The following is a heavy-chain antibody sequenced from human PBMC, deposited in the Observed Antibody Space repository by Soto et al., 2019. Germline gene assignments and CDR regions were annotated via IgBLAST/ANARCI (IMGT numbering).Heavy chain of an antibody. CDR3: ATALGPTTVVTADAFDI. J-gene: IGHJ3*02. Sequence: ASVKVSCKVSGYTLTELSMHWVRQAPGKGLEWMGGFDPEDGETIYAQKFQGRVTMTEDTSTDTAYMELSSLRSEDTAVYYCATALGPTTVVTADAFDIWGQGTMVIVSS. V-gene: IGHV1-24*01. CDR2: FDPEDGET. D-gene: IGHD4-17*01. CDR1: GYTLTELS.